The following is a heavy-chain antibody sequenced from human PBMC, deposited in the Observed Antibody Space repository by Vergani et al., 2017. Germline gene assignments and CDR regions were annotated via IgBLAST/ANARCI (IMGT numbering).Heavy chain of an antibody. Sequence: QVQLVQSGAEVKKPGSSVKVSCKASGGTFSSYAISWVRQAPGQGLEWMGGIIPIFGTANYAQKFQGRVTITADESTSTAYMGLSSLRSEDTAVYYCAGVNDFWSGYYSGVYYYYYMDVWGKGTTVTVSS. D-gene: IGHD3-3*01. V-gene: IGHV1-69*01. CDR1: GGTFSSYA. CDR2: IIPIFGTA. J-gene: IGHJ6*03. CDR3: AGVNDFWSGYYSGVYYYYYMDV.